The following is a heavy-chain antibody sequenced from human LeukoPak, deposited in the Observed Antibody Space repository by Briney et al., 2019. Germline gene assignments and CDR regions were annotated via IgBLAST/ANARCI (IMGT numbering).Heavy chain of an antibody. CDR3: ARGCGYYYGSGSYYWANYYYYYYMDV. Sequence: ASVKVSCTASGYTFSSYGISWVRQAPGQGLEWMGWISAYNGNTNYAQKLQGRVTMTTDTSTSTAYMELSSLRSEDTAVYYCARGCGYYYGSGSYYWANYYYYYYMDVWGKGTTVTISS. CDR2: ISAYNGNT. J-gene: IGHJ6*03. CDR1: GYTFSSYG. V-gene: IGHV1-18*01. D-gene: IGHD3-10*01.